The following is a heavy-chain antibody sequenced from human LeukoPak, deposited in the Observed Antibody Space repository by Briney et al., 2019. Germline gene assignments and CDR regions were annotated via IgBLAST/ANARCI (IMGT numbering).Heavy chain of an antibody. Sequence: SVKVSCKASGGTFSSYAISWVRQAPGQGLEWMGGIIPIFGTANYAQKFQGRVTITTDESTSTAYMELSSLRSEDTAVYYCAREGLYYDILTGYPPLYYYYYMDVWGKGTTVTVSS. D-gene: IGHD3-9*01. CDR2: IIPIFGTA. CDR3: AREGLYYDILTGYPPLYYYYYMDV. J-gene: IGHJ6*03. V-gene: IGHV1-69*05. CDR1: GGTFSSYA.